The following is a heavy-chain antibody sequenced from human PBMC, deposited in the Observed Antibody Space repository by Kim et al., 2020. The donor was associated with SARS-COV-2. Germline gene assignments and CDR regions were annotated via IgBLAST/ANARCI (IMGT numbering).Heavy chain of an antibody. J-gene: IGHJ4*02. D-gene: IGHD6-19*01. CDR1: GGSISSFH. V-gene: IGHV4-59*01. CDR2: IPPSGST. Sequence: SETLSLTCTVSGGSISSFHWSWIRQPPGKGLESIGYIPPSGSTNYNPSLKSRVTISVDTSKNQFSLRLSSVTSADTAVYYCARGGWYALYWGQGTLVTVSS. CDR3: ARGGWYALY.